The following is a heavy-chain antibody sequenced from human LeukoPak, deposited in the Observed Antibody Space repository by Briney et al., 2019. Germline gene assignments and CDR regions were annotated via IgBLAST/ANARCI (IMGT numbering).Heavy chain of an antibody. V-gene: IGHV4-61*02. D-gene: IGHD2-2*02. CDR1: GGSISSGSYY. CDR2: IYPGGST. Sequence: SQTLSLTCTVSGGSISSGSYYWSWIRQPAGKGLEWIGRIYPGGSTNYNPSLKSRVTMPVDTSKDQFSLKLTSVTAADTAVYYCARAGYCSSSSCYTSYWFDPWGQGTLVTVSS. J-gene: IGHJ5*02. CDR3: ARAGYCSSSSCYTSYWFDP.